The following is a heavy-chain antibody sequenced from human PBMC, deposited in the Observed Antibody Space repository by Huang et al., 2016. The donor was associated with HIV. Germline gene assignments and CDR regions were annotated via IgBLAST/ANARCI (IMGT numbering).Heavy chain of an antibody. CDR1: GFTFIDFA. CDR3: AKDPSSPYGDSYFEQ. Sequence: EVQLLESGGGLVQPGGSLRLSCAASGFTFIDFAMSWVRQAPGKGVEGVSAIRGSGHRTDYADSLKGRFTSSRDNSKNTLYLQMNKLRVEDTAVYFCAKDPSSPYGDSYFEQWGQGTLVTVSP. CDR2: IRGSGHRT. D-gene: IGHD4-17*01. J-gene: IGHJ4*02. V-gene: IGHV3-23*01.